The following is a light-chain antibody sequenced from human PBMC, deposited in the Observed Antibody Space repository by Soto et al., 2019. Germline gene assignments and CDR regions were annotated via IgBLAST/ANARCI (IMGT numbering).Light chain of an antibody. CDR3: SSHTSGSTRV. V-gene: IGLV2-14*01. J-gene: IGLJ1*01. CDR2: EVT. Sequence: QSALNQPASVSGSPGQSIAISCTGTSSDVGGYDYVSWYQQHPDKAPKLMIYEVTKRPSGVSNRFSGSKSGNTASLTISGLQPEDEADYYCSSHTSGSTRVFGSGTKVTVL. CDR1: SSDVGGYDY.